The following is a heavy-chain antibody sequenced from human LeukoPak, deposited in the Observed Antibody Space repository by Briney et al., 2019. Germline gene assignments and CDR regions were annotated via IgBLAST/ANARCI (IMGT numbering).Heavy chain of an antibody. Sequence: ASVKVSCKASGYTFTGYYMHWVRQAPGQGLEWMGWINPNSGGTNYAQKFQGWVTMTRDTSISTAYMELSRLRSDDTAVYYYEREPRRYARFYDIETGHQPARTNWCDPWGQGTLVTVSS. CDR2: INPNSGGT. V-gene: IGHV1-2*04. J-gene: IGHJ5*02. CDR1: GYTFTGYY. CDR3: EREPRRYARFYDIETGHQPARTNWCDP. D-gene: IGHD3-9*01.